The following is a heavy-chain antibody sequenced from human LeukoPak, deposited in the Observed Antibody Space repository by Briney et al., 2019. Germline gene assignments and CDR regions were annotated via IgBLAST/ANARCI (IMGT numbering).Heavy chain of an antibody. J-gene: IGHJ4*02. CDR2: IYYSGST. CDR1: GGSVSGYY. D-gene: IGHD3-10*01. V-gene: IGHV4-59*02. CDR3: ARAGPHYYGGFDY. Sequence: SETLSLTCVVSGGSVSGYYWGWIRQPPGRGLEWIGYIYYSGSTNYNPSLKSRVTISVDTSKNQFSLKLSSVTAADTAVYYCARAGPHYYGGFDYWGQGTLVTVSS.